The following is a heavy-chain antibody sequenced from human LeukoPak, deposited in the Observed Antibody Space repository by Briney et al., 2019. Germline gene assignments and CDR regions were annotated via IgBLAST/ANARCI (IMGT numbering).Heavy chain of an antibody. CDR3: ARPGSSWEFDY. V-gene: IGHV4-59*08. J-gene: IGHJ4*02. D-gene: IGHD6-13*01. Sequence: SETLSLTCTVSGGSNSSYEWSWIRQPPGKGLEWIGYIYYSGSTNYNPSLKSRVTISEDTSKNHFSLKLSSVTAADTAVYYCARPGSSWEFDYCGQGTLVTVSS. CDR1: GGSNSSYE. CDR2: IYYSGST.